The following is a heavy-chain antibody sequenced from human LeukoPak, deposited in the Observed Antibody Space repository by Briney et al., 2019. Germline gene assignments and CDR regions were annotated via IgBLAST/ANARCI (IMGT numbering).Heavy chain of an antibody. CDR2: IHPDSGAT. D-gene: IGHD1-7*01. CDR3: VRENWHYDY. J-gene: IGHJ4*02. Sequence: ASVKVSCKASGYAFNVYYIHWVRQAPGHGLEWMGWIHPDSGATNYAQKFQGRVTLTRDRSITTLYMELSSLRSDDTAIYYCVRENWHYDYWGQGTQATVSS. V-gene: IGHV1-2*02. CDR1: GYAFNVYY.